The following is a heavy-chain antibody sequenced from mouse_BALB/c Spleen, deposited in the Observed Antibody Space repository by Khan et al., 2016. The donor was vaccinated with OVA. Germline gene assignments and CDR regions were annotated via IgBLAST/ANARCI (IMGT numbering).Heavy chain of an antibody. Sequence: QSQLVQSGPELKKPGETVKISCKASGYTFTNYGMNWVKQAPGKGLKWMGWINTYTGEPTYADDFKGRFAFSLETSASTAYLQINNLKYEDTSTYCCSRLAATAWFAYWGQGTLVTVSA. CDR1: GYTFTNYG. CDR3: SRLAATAWFAY. D-gene: IGHD1-2*01. J-gene: IGHJ3*01. V-gene: IGHV9-3-1*01. CDR2: INTYTGEP.